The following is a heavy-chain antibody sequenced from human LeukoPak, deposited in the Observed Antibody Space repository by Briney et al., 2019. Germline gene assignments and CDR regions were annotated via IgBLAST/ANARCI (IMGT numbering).Heavy chain of an antibody. J-gene: IGHJ4*02. D-gene: IGHD6-13*01. CDR3: ATGRIAAAATVYYFDY. V-gene: IGHV4-34*01. Sequence: SETLSLTCAVYGGSFSGYYWSWIRQPPGKGLEWIGEINHSGSTNYNPSLKSRVTISVDTSKNQFSLKLSSVTAADTAVYYCATGRIAAAATVYYFDYWGQGNLVTVSS. CDR2: INHSGST. CDR1: GGSFSGYY.